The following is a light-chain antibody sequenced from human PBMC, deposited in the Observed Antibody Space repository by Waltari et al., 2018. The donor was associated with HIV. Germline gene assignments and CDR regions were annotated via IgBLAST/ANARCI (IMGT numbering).Light chain of an antibody. CDR3: QQLNSFLP. Sequence: DIQLTQSPSFLSASVGDRVTITCRASHGIGTLLAWYQQMPGKAPKLLIDAASTLHSEVPSRFSGSGSGTVFTLTISSLQPEDSAIYYCQQLNSFLPFGGGTQV. V-gene: IGKV1-9*01. CDR1: HGIGTL. CDR2: AAS. J-gene: IGKJ4*01.